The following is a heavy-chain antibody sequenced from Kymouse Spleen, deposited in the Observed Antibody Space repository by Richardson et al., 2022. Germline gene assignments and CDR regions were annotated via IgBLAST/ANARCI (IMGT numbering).Heavy chain of an antibody. D-gene: IGHD6-6*01. CDR3: ARGGIAARPGWFDP. CDR1: GFTFSSYG. Sequence: QVQLVESGGGVVQPGRSLRLSCAASGFTFSSYGMHWVRQAPGKGLEWVAVIWYDGSNKYYADSVKGRFTISRDNSKNTLYLQMNSLRAEDTAVYYCARGGIAARPGWFDPWGQGTLVTVSS. J-gene: IGHJ5*02. CDR2: IWYDGSNK. V-gene: IGHV3-33*01.